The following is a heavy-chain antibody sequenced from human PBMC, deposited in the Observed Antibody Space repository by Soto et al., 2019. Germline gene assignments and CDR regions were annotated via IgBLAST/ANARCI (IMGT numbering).Heavy chain of an antibody. V-gene: IGHV3-30*18. CDR2: ISYDGSNK. CDR3: AKDHMGPYYDILTGLFDY. D-gene: IGHD3-9*01. Sequence: GGSLRLSCAASGFTFSSYGMHWVRQAPGKGLEWVAVISYDGSNKYYADSVKGRFTISRDNSKNTLYLQMNSLRAEDTAVYYCAKDHMGPYYDILTGLFDYWGQGTLVTVSS. CDR1: GFTFSSYG. J-gene: IGHJ4*02.